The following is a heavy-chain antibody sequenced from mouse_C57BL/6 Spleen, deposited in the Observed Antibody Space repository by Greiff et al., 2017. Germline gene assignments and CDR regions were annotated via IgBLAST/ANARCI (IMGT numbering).Heavy chain of an antibody. CDR3: SGDYDGGDY. Sequence: EVQRVESGPGLVKPSQSLSLTCSVTGYSITSGYYWNWIRQFPGNKLEWMGYISYDGSNNYNPSLKNRISITRDTSKNQFFLKLNSVTTEDTATYYCSGDYDGGDYWGQGTTLTVSS. D-gene: IGHD2-4*01. J-gene: IGHJ2*01. CDR2: ISYDGSN. V-gene: IGHV3-6*01. CDR1: GYSITSGYY.